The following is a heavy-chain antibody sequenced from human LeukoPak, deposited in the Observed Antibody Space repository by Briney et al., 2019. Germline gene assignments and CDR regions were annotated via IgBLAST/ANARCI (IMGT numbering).Heavy chain of an antibody. CDR2: ISFDGSVK. CDR3: TKDISHCSRSTCYGGCFDN. D-gene: IGHD2-2*01. J-gene: IGHJ4*02. V-gene: IGHV3-30*18. CDR1: GFTFSNNG. Sequence: PGGSLRLSCAASGFTFSNNGMHWVRQAPGKGLEWVAVISFDGSVKYYGDSMKGRFTISRDNSKNTLYLEMNSLRGEDTAVYYCTKDISHCSRSTCYGGCFDNWGQGTLVTVSS.